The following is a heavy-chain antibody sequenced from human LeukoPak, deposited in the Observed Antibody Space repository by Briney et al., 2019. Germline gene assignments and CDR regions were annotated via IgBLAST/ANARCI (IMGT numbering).Heavy chain of an antibody. D-gene: IGHD2-2*01. Sequence: SETLSLTCTVSGGSISSSSYYWGWIRQPPGKGLEWIGSIYYSGSTYYNPSLKSRVTISVGTSKNQFSLKLSSVTAADTAVYYCARLRRPCSSTSCYGYWFDPWGQGTLVTVSS. CDR2: IYYSGST. CDR3: ARLRRPCSSTSCYGYWFDP. V-gene: IGHV4-39*01. CDR1: GGSISSSSYY. J-gene: IGHJ5*02.